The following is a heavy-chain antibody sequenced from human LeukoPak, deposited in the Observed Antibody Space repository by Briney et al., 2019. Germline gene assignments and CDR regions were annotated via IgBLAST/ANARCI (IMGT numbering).Heavy chain of an antibody. CDR2: ISTNTGNP. CDR3: ARVPHYYDSSGYYPWYFDY. V-gene: IGHV7-4-1*02. Sequence: GASVKVSCKASGYTFTIYSMNWVRQAPGQGLEWMGWISTNTGNPTYAQGFTGRFVFSLDTSVSTAYLQISSLKAEDTAVYYCARVPHYYDSSGYYPWYFDYWGQGTLVTVSS. D-gene: IGHD3-22*01. J-gene: IGHJ4*02. CDR1: GYTFTIYS.